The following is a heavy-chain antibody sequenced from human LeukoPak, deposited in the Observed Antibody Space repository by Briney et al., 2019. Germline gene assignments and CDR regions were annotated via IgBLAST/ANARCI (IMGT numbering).Heavy chain of an antibody. J-gene: IGHJ6*03. Sequence: SETLSLTCTVSGGSISSYYWSWIRQSPGKGLEYIGYIYYSGSTNYNPSLKSRVTISVDTSKNQFSLKLNSVTAADTAVYYCARASITMVRGVIIRGAYYYMDVWGKGTTVTISS. CDR2: IYYSGST. D-gene: IGHD3-10*01. CDR1: GGSISSYY. V-gene: IGHV4-59*01. CDR3: ARASITMVRGVIIRGAYYYMDV.